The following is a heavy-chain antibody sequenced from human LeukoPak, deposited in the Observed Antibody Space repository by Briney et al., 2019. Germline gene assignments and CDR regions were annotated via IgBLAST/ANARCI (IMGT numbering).Heavy chain of an antibody. Sequence: SGGSLRLSCAASGFSFSSYGMNWVRQVPGKGLEWVAVISYDGTNKYYADSVKGRFTISRDNSKNTLYLQMNNLRAEDTAVYYCARGLGEFFFDSWGQGTLVIVSS. CDR2: ISYDGTNK. CDR3: ARGLGEFFFDS. CDR1: GFSFSSYG. V-gene: IGHV3-33*08. D-gene: IGHD3-16*01. J-gene: IGHJ4*02.